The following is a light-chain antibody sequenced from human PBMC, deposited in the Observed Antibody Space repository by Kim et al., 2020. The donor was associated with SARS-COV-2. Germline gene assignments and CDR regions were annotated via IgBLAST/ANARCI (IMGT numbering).Light chain of an antibody. CDR2: GAS. CDR1: QSISWY. V-gene: IGKV1-39*01. CDR3: QQSYSTPYS. Sequence: ASVGDRVIITCRASQSISWYLNWYQQKPGKAPNLLIYGASTLQSGVPSRFSGGGSGTDFTLTISSLQPEDFATYYCQQSYSTPYSFGQGTKVDIK. J-gene: IGKJ2*01.